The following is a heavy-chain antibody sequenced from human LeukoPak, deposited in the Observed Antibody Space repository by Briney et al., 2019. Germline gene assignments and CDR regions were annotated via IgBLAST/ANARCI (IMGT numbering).Heavy chain of an antibody. CDR3: AKGRGAFDI. CDR2: ISNDGSNK. CDR1: EFTFSSYG. D-gene: IGHD3-10*01. J-gene: IGHJ3*02. Sequence: PGRSLILSCVASEFTFSSYGMHWVRQAPGKGLEWVAVISNDGSNKYYADSVKGRFTISRDNSKNTLYLQMNSLRAEDTAVYYCAKGRGAFDIWGQGTMVTVSS. V-gene: IGHV3-30*18.